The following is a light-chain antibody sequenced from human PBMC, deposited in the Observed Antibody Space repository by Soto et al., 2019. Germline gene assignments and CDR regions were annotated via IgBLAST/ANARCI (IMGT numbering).Light chain of an antibody. Sequence: EIVMTQSPASVSVSRGVRATLSCMASQSISDTLAWYQQKPGQAPRLLIHGASTRATGFPARFSGSGSGTDFTLTISSLQSEDFAVYYCQQSSNWPTFGGGTKVDIK. CDR3: QQSSNWPT. CDR2: GAS. J-gene: IGKJ4*01. V-gene: IGKV3-15*01. CDR1: QSISDT.